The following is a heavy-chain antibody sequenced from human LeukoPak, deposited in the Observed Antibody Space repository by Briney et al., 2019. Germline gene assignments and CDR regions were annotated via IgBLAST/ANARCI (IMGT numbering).Heavy chain of an antibody. CDR1: GGTFSSYA. D-gene: IGHD3-22*01. CDR3: ARRSDDYDSSAYYH. V-gene: IGHV1-8*02. J-gene: IGHJ4*02. CDR2: VNPNSGNT. Sequence: EASVKVSCKASGGTFSSYAISWVRQATGQGLEWMGWVNPNSGNTGYAQKFQGRVTMTMDPSISTAYMELSSLRSEDTAVYYCARRSDDYDSSAYYHWGQGTLVTVSS.